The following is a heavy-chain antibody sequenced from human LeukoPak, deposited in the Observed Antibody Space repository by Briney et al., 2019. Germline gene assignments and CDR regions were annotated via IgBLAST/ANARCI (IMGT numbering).Heavy chain of an antibody. D-gene: IGHD3-22*01. V-gene: IGHV3-21*01. Sequence: GGSLRLSCAASGFTFSSYSMNWVRQAPGKGLEWVSSISSSSSYIYYADSVKGRFTISRDNAKNSLYLQMNSLRAEDTAVYYCASLLNYYDSSGYYYSGAQHWGQGTLVTVSS. CDR1: GFTFSSYS. CDR2: ISSSSSYI. J-gene: IGHJ1*01. CDR3: ASLLNYYDSSGYYYSGAQH.